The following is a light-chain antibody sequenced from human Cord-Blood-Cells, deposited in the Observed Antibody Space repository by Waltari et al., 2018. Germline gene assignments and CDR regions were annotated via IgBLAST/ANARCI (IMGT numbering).Light chain of an antibody. V-gene: IGLV2-23*02. CDR3: CSYAGSSTLV. Sequence: QSALTQPASVSGSPGQSITISCTVTSSDVGSYNLVSWYQQHPGKAHKLMIYEVSKRPSGVSNRFSGSKSGNTASLTISGLQAEDEADYYCCSYAGSSTLVFGGGTKLTVL. CDR1: SSDVGSYNL. J-gene: IGLJ2*01. CDR2: EVS.